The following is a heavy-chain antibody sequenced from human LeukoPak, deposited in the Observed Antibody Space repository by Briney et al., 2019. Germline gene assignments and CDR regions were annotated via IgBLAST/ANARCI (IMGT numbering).Heavy chain of an antibody. CDR1: GFTFGDYA. V-gene: IGHV3-49*03. D-gene: IGHD3-3*01. J-gene: IGHJ4*02. CDR2: IRSKAYGGTT. CDR3: TRDRLKYDFWSGYPDY. Sequence: GGSLRLSCTASGFTFGDYAMSWFRQAPGKGLEWVGFIRSKAYGGTTEYAASVKGRFTISRDDFKSIAYLQMNSLKTEDTAVYYCTRDRLKYDFWSGYPDYWGQGTLVTVSS.